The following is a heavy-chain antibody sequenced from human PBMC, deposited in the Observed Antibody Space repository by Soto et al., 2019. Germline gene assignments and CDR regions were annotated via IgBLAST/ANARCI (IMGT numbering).Heavy chain of an antibody. J-gene: IGHJ4*02. CDR1: GYTFSSYA. CDR2: ISAYSGNT. CDR3: ARDSPASDY. Sequence: QVQLVQSGAEVKKPGASVKVSCKASGYTFSSYAITWVRQAPGQGLEWMAWISAYSGNTNYAQKFQGRVTMTTDTSTSTAYMELRILSSDDTAVYYCARDSPASDYWGQGTLVTVSS. V-gene: IGHV1-18*01.